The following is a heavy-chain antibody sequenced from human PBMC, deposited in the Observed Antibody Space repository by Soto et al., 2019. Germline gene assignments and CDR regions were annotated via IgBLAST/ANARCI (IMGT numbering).Heavy chain of an antibody. J-gene: IGHJ6*02. CDR1: GFTFSSYG. D-gene: IGHD3-10*01. Sequence: PVGSQRLSSTASGFTFSSYGRHWVRQAPGKGLEWVAVIWYDGSNKYYADSVKGRFTISRDNSKNTLYLQMNSLRAEDTAVYYCAGTLTVGSGSYYYYYGMDVWGQGTTVTVSS. CDR2: IWYDGSNK. V-gene: IGHV3-33*01. CDR3: AGTLTVGSGSYYYYYGMDV.